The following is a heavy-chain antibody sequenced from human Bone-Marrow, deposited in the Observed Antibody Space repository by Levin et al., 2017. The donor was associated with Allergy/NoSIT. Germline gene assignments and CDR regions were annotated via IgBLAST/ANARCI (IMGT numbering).Heavy chain of an antibody. V-gene: IGHV4-30-4*01. J-gene: IGHJ4*02. CDR3: ARGRQVRFLDY. CDR1: GGSISSGDYY. D-gene: IGHD3-3*01. CDR2: IYYSGST. Sequence: SETLSLTCTVSGGSISSGDYYWSWIRQPPGKGLEWIGYIYYSGSTYYNPSLKSRVTISVDTSKNQFSLKLSSVTAADTAVYYCARGRQVRFLDYWGQGTLVTVSS.